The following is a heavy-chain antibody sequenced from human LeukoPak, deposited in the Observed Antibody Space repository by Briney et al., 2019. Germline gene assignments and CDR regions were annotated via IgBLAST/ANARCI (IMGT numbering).Heavy chain of an antibody. D-gene: IGHD2/OR15-2a*01. J-gene: IGHJ4*02. Sequence: GGSLRLSCAASGFTFSSYAMSWVRQAPGKGLEWVSAISGSGGSTYYADSVKGRFTISRDNSKNTLYLQMNSLRAEDTAVYYCARALPSGYYGTYYFDFWGQGTLVTVSS. CDR3: ARALPSGYYGTYYFDF. CDR1: GFTFSSYA. V-gene: IGHV3-23*01. CDR2: ISGSGGST.